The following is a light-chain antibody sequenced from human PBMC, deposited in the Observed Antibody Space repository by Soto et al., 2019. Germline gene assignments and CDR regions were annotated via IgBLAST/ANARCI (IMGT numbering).Light chain of an antibody. V-gene: IGLV1-40*01. J-gene: IGLJ3*02. CDR2: G. Sequence: QSVLTQPPSVSGAPGQRVTISCTGSSSNIGAGYPVHWYQQLPGTAPKLLVAGNRPSGVPDRFFVSKSGASASLAITGLQAEDEADYYCQSYDSSLSRRWVFGGGTQLTVL. CDR3: QSYDSSLSRRWV. CDR1: SSNIGAGYP.